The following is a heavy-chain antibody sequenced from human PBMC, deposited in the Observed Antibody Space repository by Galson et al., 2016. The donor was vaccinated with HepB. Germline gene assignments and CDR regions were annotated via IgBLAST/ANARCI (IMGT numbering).Heavy chain of an antibody. V-gene: IGHV3-11*03. CDR3: ASQRSGSFGY. CDR2: IDLSGSDT. CDR1: GFDFFDNY. Sequence: SLRLSCAASGFDFFDNYMTWIRQAPGKGLEWLSSIDLSGSDTDYADSVKGRFTISRDNAKKFLYLQMTSVRVEDTAVYYCASQRSGSFGYWGQGTLVTVSS. J-gene: IGHJ4*02. D-gene: IGHD1-26*01.